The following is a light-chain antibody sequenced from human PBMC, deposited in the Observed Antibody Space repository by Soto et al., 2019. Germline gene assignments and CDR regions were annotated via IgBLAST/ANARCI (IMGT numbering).Light chain of an antibody. CDR2: AAS. V-gene: IGKV1-6*01. Sequence: AIQMTHSPSSLSASVGDRVTITCRASQDITNDLAWYQQKPGTAPKVLISAASSLQTGVPSRFSGSGSGTDFTLTISSLQPDDFATYYCLQDFNFPFTFGQGTKLAVK. CDR3: LQDFNFPFT. CDR1: QDITND. J-gene: IGKJ2*01.